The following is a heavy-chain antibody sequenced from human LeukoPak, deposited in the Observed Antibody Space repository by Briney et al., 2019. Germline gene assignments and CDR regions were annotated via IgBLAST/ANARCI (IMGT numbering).Heavy chain of an antibody. Sequence: GGSLRLSCAASGFTFSSYSMNWVRQAPGKGLEWVSSISSSSSYIYYADSVKGRFTISRDNAKNSLYLQMNSLRAEDTAVYYCAELGITMIGGVWGKGTAVTISS. CDR3: AELGITMIGGV. J-gene: IGHJ6*04. CDR2: ISSSSSYI. CDR1: GFTFSSYS. D-gene: IGHD3-10*02. V-gene: IGHV3-21*01.